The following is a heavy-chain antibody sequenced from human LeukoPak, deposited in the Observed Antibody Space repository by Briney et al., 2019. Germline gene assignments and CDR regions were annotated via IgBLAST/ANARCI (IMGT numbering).Heavy chain of an antibody. D-gene: IGHD3-22*01. V-gene: IGHV3-33*06. J-gene: IGHJ4*02. CDR3: AKDSAFNYDSSGYADY. Sequence: GGSLRLSCAASGFNFDGYGMHWVRQTPGKGLEWGAVVWFDGTKRDYAESVKGRFTISRDNSKNTVYLEMNRLRVGDTAIYYCAKDSAFNYDSSGYADYWGQGTPVIVSS. CDR1: GFNFDGYG. CDR2: VWFDGTKR.